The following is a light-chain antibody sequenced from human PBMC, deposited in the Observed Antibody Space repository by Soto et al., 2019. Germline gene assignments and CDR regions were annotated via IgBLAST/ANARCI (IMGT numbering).Light chain of an antibody. CDR2: AAS. J-gene: IGKJ1*01. Sequence: AIRMTQSPSSFSSSTGDRVTITCRASQGISSYLAWYQQKPGNAPKLLIYAASTLQSGVPARFSGSGSGTDFTLTISCLQSEDFAAYYCQQYCSYLTWTFGQGTKVEIK. CDR1: QGISSY. V-gene: IGKV1-8*01. CDR3: QQYCSYLTWT.